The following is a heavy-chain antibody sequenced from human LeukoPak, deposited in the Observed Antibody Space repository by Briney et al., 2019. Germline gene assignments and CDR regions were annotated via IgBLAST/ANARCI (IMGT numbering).Heavy chain of an antibody. D-gene: IGHD3-3*01. CDR3: AKVNPLYDFWSGYIDY. V-gene: IGHV3-23*01. Sequence: PGGSLRLSCVASGFPFSSYWMTWVRRAPGKGLEWVSAISGSGGSTYYADSVKGRFTISRDNSKNTLYLQMNSLRAEDTAVYYCAKVNPLYDFWSGYIDYWGQGTLVTVSS. J-gene: IGHJ4*02. CDR1: GFPFSSYW. CDR2: ISGSGGST.